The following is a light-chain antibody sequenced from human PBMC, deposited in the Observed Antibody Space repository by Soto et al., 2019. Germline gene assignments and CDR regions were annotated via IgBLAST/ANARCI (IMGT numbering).Light chain of an antibody. V-gene: IGLV2-23*03. CDR2: EGS. CDR3: CSYAGSSTFDCV. Sequence: QSVLTQPASVSGSPGQSITISCTGTSSDVGSYNLVSWYQQHPGKAPKLMIYEGSKRPSGVSNRFSGSKSGNTASLTISGLQAEDEADYYCCSYAGSSTFDCVFGGGTQLTVL. J-gene: IGLJ7*01. CDR1: SSDVGSYNL.